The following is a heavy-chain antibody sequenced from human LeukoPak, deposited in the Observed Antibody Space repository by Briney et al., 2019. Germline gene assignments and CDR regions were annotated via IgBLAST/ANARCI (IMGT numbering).Heavy chain of an antibody. CDR1: GFTVSSYY. CDR2: IYGGGST. V-gene: IGHV3-53*01. J-gene: IGHJ3*02. Sequence: GGSLRLSCAASGFTVSSYYMSWVRQAPRKGLEWVSVIYGGGSTYYADSVKGRFTISRDNSKNTVFLQMNSLRAEDTAVYYCAREVLITPMGAFDIWGQGTMVTVSS. D-gene: IGHD3-22*01. CDR3: AREVLITPMGAFDI.